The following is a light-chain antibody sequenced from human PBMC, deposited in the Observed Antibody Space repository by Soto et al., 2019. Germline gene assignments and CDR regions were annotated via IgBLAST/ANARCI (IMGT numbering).Light chain of an antibody. Sequence: QPVLTQPPSVSGAPGQRVTISCTGSSSNIGAGYDVHWYQQLPETAPKLLIYGNSNRPSGVPDRFSGSKSGTSASLAITGLQAEDEADYYCQSYDSSLSGLVFGTGTKLTVL. CDR3: QSYDSSLSGLV. V-gene: IGLV1-40*01. CDR2: GNS. J-gene: IGLJ1*01. CDR1: SSNIGAGYD.